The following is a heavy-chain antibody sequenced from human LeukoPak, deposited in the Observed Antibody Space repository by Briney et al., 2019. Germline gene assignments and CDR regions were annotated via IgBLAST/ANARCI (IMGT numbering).Heavy chain of an antibody. CDR1: GGSLSPYY. J-gene: IGHJ4*02. Sequence: PSETLSLTCTVSGGSLSPYYWSWIRHPAGKGLEWIGRVHASGSPNYNPSLKSRVIISVDKSKNQFSLNLNSVTDADTAVYYCARGGIYGSGSDQHTTLDYWGQGTLVTVSS. V-gene: IGHV4-4*07. D-gene: IGHD3-10*01. CDR2: VHASGSP. CDR3: ARGGIYGSGSDQHTTLDY.